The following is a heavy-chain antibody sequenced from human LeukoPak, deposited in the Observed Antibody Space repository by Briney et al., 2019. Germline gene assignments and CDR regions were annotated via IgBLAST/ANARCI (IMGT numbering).Heavy chain of an antibody. J-gene: IGHJ5*02. D-gene: IGHD3-10*01. CDR2: ITGNGANT. CDR3: ARDRSGSYPNWFDP. Sequence: GGSLRLSCAASGFTFSSYAMSWVRQAPGKGLEWVSAITGNGANTFYADSVKGRFTISRDNSKNTMYLQMNSLRAEDTALYYCARDRSGSYPNWFDPWGQGTLVTVSS. V-gene: IGHV3-23*01. CDR1: GFTFSSYA.